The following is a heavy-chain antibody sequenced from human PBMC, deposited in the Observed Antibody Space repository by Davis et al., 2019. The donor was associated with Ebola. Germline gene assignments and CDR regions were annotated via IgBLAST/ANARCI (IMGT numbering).Heavy chain of an antibody. CDR2: INPNSGGT. J-gene: IGHJ4*02. CDR3: AREGIQKYYFDY. Sequence: ASVKVSCKASGYTFTSYYMHWVRQAPGQGLEWMGWINPNSGGTNYAQKFQGWVTMTRDTSISTAYMELSRLRSDDTAVYYCAREGIQKYYFDYWGQGTLVTVSS. V-gene: IGHV1-2*04. CDR1: GYTFTSYY.